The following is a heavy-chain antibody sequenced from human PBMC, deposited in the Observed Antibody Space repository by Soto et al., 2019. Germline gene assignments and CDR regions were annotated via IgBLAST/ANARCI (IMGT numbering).Heavy chain of an antibody. J-gene: IGHJ4*02. CDR3: ARGGGPYVWFNEF. Sequence: QEQLVQSGAEVKKPGSSVKVSCKDSGGLFSSFAISLVRQAPGQGLEWMGGIIPVFGTTNYAQKLQGRVTSTEDESTNTADMELSSLTSDDTAMYYCARGGGPYVWFNEFWGQGTQGTVSS. V-gene: IGHV1-69*01. CDR2: IIPVFGTT. D-gene: IGHD3-16*01. CDR1: GGLFSSFA.